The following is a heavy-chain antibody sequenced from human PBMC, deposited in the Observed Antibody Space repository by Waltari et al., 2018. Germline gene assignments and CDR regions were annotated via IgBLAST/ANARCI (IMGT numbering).Heavy chain of an antibody. CDR3: ATQVVVVAATAAFDI. CDR2: IYPGDSDT. D-gene: IGHD2-15*01. J-gene: IGHJ3*02. V-gene: IGHV5-51*01. CDR1: GYSFTSYW. Sequence: EVQLVQSGAEVKKPGESLKISCKGSGYSFTSYWIGWVRQMPGKGLEWMGIIYPGDSDTRYSPSVQGQVTISADKSISTAYLQWSSLKASDTAMYYCATQVVVVAATAAFDIWGQGTMVTVSS.